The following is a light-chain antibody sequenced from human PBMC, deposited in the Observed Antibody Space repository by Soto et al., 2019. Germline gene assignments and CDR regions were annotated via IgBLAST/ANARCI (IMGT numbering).Light chain of an antibody. CDR1: QSLLHSNGYNY. CDR3: MQALQTPA. Sequence: DIVMTQSPLSLPVTPGEPASISCRSSQSLLHSNGYNYLDWYLQTPGQSPQLLIYLGSNRASGVADRCSGSGSGTDFTLKISRVEAEDVGVYYCMQALQTPAFGQGTKVDIK. J-gene: IGKJ1*01. CDR2: LGS. V-gene: IGKV2-28*01.